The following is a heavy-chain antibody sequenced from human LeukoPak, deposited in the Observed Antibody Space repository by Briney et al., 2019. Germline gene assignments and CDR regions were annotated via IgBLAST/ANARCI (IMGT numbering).Heavy chain of an antibody. CDR2: IWYDGSNK. V-gene: IGHV3-33*08. D-gene: IGHD1-26*01. J-gene: IGHJ4*02. CDR1: GFTVSSYG. Sequence: GGSLRLSCAASGFTVSSYGMHWVRQAPGKGLEWVAVIWYDGSNKYYADSVKGRFTISRDNSKNTLYLQMNSLRAEDTAVYYCAREKFLVGANPSFDYWGQGTLVTVSS. CDR3: AREKFLVGANPSFDY.